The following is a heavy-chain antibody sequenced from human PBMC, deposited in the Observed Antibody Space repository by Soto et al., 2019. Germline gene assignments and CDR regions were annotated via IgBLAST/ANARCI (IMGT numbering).Heavy chain of an antibody. J-gene: IGHJ4*02. CDR3: ARRYGWLYFDY. Sequence: PSETICVTWTVADGTSGGSSGFWGWIRQPPGKGLEWIGTIFYSGSTYYNPSLKSRVTISVDTSKNQFSLKLTSVTAADTALYYCARRYGWLYFDYWGQGSLVTVSS. CDR2: IFYSGST. D-gene: IGHD6-19*01. V-gene: IGHV4-39*01. CDR1: DGTSGGSSGF.